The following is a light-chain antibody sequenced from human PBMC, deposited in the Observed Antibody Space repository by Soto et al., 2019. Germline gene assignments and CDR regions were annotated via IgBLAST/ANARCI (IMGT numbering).Light chain of an antibody. J-gene: IGKJ1*01. Sequence: EIVLTQSPATLSLSPGERATLSCRASQSVSSYFAWYQQKPGQAPRLLIYDASNRATDIPARFSGSVSGTDFTLTISSLEPDDFAVYYCQQRGNWPVTFGQGTRVDIK. CDR2: DAS. CDR3: QQRGNWPVT. V-gene: IGKV3-11*01. CDR1: QSVSSY.